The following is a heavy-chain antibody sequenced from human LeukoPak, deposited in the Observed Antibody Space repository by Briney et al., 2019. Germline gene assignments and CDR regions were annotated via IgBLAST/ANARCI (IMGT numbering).Heavy chain of an antibody. V-gene: IGHV1-46*01. Sequence: ASVKVSCKASGYTFTSYYMHWVRQAPGQGLEWMGLINPSGGSTSYAQKFQGRVTMTRDTSTSTVYMELSSLRSEDTAVYYCARDYGGNRPDYWGQGTLVTVSS. CDR2: INPSGGST. CDR1: GYTFTSYY. CDR3: ARDYGGNRPDY. J-gene: IGHJ4*02. D-gene: IGHD4-23*01.